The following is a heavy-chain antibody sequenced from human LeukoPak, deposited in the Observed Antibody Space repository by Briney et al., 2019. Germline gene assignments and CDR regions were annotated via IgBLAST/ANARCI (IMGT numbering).Heavy chain of an antibody. CDR2: ISAYNGNT. J-gene: IGHJ4*02. CDR3: ARDQDSYSGIYHGVWY. D-gene: IGHD1-26*01. V-gene: IGHV1-18*01. Sequence: ASVKVSCKASGYSFTSYGIIWVRQAPGQGLEWMGWISAYNGNTNYAQKFQGRVTMTTDTSTSTAYMELRSLRSDDTAVCYCARDQDSYSGIYHGVWYWGQGTLVTVSS. CDR1: GYSFTSYG.